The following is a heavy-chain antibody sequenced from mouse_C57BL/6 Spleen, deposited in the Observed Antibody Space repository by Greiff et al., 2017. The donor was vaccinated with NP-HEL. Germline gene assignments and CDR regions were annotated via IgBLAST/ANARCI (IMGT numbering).Heavy chain of an antibody. D-gene: IGHD1-1*01. CDR1: GFTFSDYG. CDR3: ARNYGSSYAAY. J-gene: IGHJ3*01. Sequence: EVKVVESGGGLVKPGGSLKLSCAASGFTFSDYGMHWVRQAPEKGLEWVAYISSGSSTIYYADTVKGRFTISRDNAKNTLFLQMTSLRSEDTAMYYCARNYGSSYAAYWGQGTLVTVSA. CDR2: ISSGSSTI. V-gene: IGHV5-17*01.